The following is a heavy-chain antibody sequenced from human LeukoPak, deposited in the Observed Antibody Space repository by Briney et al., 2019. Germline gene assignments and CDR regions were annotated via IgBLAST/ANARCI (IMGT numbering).Heavy chain of an antibody. Sequence: PGGSLRLSREASGFTFSSFGMSWVRQAPGKGLEWVSAISGSGGSTYYADSVKGRLTISRDNSRNTLYLQMNSLRAEDTAVYYCAKGNNWGPFDYWGQGTLVTVSS. CDR1: GFTFSSFG. CDR3: AKGNNWGPFDY. D-gene: IGHD7-27*01. V-gene: IGHV3-23*01. CDR2: ISGSGGST. J-gene: IGHJ4*02.